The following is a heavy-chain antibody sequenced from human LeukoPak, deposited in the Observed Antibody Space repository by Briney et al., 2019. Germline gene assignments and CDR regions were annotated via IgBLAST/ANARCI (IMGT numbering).Heavy chain of an antibody. J-gene: IGHJ4*02. CDR2: ISYDGSNK. V-gene: IGHV3-30*03. CDR3: ARDLMGIAYRGAFYY. Sequence: QPGGSLRLSCAASGFTFSDHYMDWVRQAPGKGLEWVAVISYDGSNKYYADSVRGRFTISRDNAKNSLYLQMNSLRAEDTAVYYCARDLMGIAYRGAFYYWGQGTLVTVSS. D-gene: IGHD6-13*01. CDR1: GFTFSDHY.